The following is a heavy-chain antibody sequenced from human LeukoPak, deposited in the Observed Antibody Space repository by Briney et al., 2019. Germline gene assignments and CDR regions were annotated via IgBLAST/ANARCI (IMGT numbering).Heavy chain of an antibody. CDR3: ATNHGGGN. V-gene: IGHV4-34*12. Sequence: SETLSLTCAVYGGSFSDYSWSWIRQPPGKGLEWMGEIIHTGLTNYNPSLKSRVTISVDTSKNQFSLRLTSVTAADTALYYCATNHGGGNWGQGTLVPVSS. D-gene: IGHD1-14*01. CDR2: IIHTGLT. J-gene: IGHJ4*02. CDR1: GGSFSDYS.